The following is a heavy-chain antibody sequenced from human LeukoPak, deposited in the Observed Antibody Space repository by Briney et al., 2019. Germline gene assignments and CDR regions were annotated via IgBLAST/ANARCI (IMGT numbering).Heavy chain of an antibody. CDR3: ARGGYTTGGYWYLDL. CDR1: GYSISSGYC. D-gene: IGHD4-17*01. Sequence: SETLSLTCAVSGYSISSGYCWGWIRQPPGKGLEWIGSIYHSGSTYYNPSLKSRVTILVDTSKNQFSLKLSSVTAADTAVYYCARGGYTTGGYWYLDLWGRGTLVTVSS. V-gene: IGHV4-38-2*01. CDR2: IYHSGST. J-gene: IGHJ2*01.